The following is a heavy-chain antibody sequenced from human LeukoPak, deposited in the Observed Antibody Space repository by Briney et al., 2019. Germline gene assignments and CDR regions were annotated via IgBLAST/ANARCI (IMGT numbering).Heavy chain of an antibody. CDR2: INPSGGST. Sequence: GVSVKVSCKASGYTFTSYYMHWVRQAPGQGLEWMGIINPSGGSTSYAQKFQGRVTMTRDMSTSTVYMELSSLRSEDTAVYYCARDTGIVVVTASFDPWGQGTLVTVSS. CDR1: GYTFTSYY. D-gene: IGHD2-21*02. CDR3: ARDTGIVVVTASFDP. V-gene: IGHV1-46*01. J-gene: IGHJ5*02.